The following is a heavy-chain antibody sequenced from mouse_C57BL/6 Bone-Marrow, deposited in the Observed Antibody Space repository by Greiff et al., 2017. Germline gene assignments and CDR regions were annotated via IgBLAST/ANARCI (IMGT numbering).Heavy chain of an antibody. D-gene: IGHD3-2*02. CDR2: IHPNSGST. CDR1: GYTFTSYW. Sequence: QVQLQQPGAELVKPGASVKLSCKASGYTFTSYWMHWVKQRPGQGLEWIGMIHPNSGSTNYNETFKSKATLTVDKSSSTAYMQLNSLTSEDSAVYYCARRLRLREYWGQGTTLTVSS. V-gene: IGHV1-64*01. CDR3: ARRLRLREY. J-gene: IGHJ2*01.